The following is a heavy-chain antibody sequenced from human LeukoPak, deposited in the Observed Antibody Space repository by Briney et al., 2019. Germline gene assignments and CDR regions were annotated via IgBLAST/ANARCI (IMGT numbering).Heavy chain of an antibody. V-gene: IGHV4-34*01. D-gene: IGHD1-26*01. J-gene: IGHJ6*03. CDR2: SSDSGGT. Sequence: SETLSLTCTVSGGSIGSYYWSWIHQPPGKRLEWVGESSDSGGTNYNPSLKSRVTISADKSKNQVSLKLTSVTAADTAVYYCARLSVIVGSTLEYYYYYMDVWGQGTTVTVSS. CDR1: GGSIGSYY. CDR3: ARLSVIVGSTLEYYYYYMDV.